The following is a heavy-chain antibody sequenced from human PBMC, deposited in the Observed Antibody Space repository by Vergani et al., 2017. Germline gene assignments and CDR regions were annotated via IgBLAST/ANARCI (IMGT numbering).Heavy chain of an antibody. CDR1: GFTFSSYG. V-gene: IGHV3-33*01. Sequence: QVQLVESGGGVVQPGRSLRLSCAASGFTFSSYGMHWVRQAPGKGLEWVAVIWYDGSNKYDADSVKGRFTISRDNSKNTLYLQMNSLRAEDTAVYYCARGAYYYASSDYPGAFDIWGQGTMVTVSS. CDR2: IWYDGSNK. D-gene: IGHD3-22*01. CDR3: ARGAYYYASSDYPGAFDI. J-gene: IGHJ3*02.